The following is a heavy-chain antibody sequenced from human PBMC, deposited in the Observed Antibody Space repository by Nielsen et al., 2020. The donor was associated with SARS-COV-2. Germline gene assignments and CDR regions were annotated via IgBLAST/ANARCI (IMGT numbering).Heavy chain of an antibody. Sequence: GVLKISCAASGFTFSSYSMNWVRQAPGKGLEWVSYISSSSSTIYYADSVEGRFTISRDNAKNSLYLQMNSLRAEDTAVYYCARLGTAAGLDYWGQGTLVTVSS. V-gene: IGHV3-48*01. CDR1: GFTFSSYS. CDR3: ARLGTAAGLDY. D-gene: IGHD6-13*01. CDR2: ISSSSSTI. J-gene: IGHJ4*02.